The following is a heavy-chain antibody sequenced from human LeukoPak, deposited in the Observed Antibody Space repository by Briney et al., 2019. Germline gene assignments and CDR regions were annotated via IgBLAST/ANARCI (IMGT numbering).Heavy chain of an antibody. J-gene: IGHJ4*02. CDR2: IYASGNT. V-gene: IGHV4-4*07. Sequence: SETLSLTCTVSGGSINNYYWNWVRQPAGKGLEWIGRIYASGNTNYNPSLKGRVTMTVDTSKNQFSLNLSSVTAADTAVYYCARGRGSSWYYFDSWGQGTLVTVSS. CDR1: GGSINNYY. CDR3: ARGRGSSWYYFDS. D-gene: IGHD6-13*01.